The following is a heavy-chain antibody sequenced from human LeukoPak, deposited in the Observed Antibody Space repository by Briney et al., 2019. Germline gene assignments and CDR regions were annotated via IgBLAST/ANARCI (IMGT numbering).Heavy chain of an antibody. CDR2: INLNSGGT. Sequence: ASLKVSRKASGYTFTGYYMHWVRQAPGQGLEWMGWINLNSGGTNYAQNFQGRVTMTRDTSISTAYMELSRLRSDDTAVYYCARDRVTTNTPYFDYWGQGTLVTVPS. J-gene: IGHJ4*02. D-gene: IGHD4-17*01. V-gene: IGHV1-2*02. CDR3: ARDRVTTNTPYFDY. CDR1: GYTFTGYY.